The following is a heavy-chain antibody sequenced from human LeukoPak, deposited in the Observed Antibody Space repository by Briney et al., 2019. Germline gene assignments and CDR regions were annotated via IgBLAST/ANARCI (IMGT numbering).Heavy chain of an antibody. CDR2: ISGSGGST. D-gene: IGHD3-22*01. V-gene: IGHV3-23*01. J-gene: IGHJ4*02. CDR1: GFTFSSYA. Sequence: GGSLRLSRAASGFTFSSYAMSWVRQAPGKGLEWVSAISGSGGSTYYADSVKGRFTISRDNSKNTLYLQMNSLRAEDTAVYYCAKTKISSGYLPRDWGQGTLVTVSS. CDR3: AKTKISSGYLPRD.